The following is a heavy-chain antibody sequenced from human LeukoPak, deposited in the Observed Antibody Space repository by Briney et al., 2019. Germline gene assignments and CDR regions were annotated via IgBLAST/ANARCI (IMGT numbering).Heavy chain of an antibody. V-gene: IGHV4-39*01. CDR1: GGSITSKNYY. CDR2: IHYSGSS. Sequence: PSEALSLTCTVSGGSITSKNYYWGWIRQSPGKGLEWIGSIHYSGSSYYNPSLKSRVFISVDTSKSQFFLRVSSVTVADTAIYYCAGQQGYYDFETATAFPPYYFDSWGQGTLVTSSS. CDR3: AGQQGYYDFETATAFPPYYFDS. D-gene: IGHD3-3*01. J-gene: IGHJ4*02.